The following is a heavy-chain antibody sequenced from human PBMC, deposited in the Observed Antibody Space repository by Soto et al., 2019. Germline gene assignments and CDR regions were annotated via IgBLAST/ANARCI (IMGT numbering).Heavy chain of an antibody. CDR3: ARRNCISTSCYANAFDI. CDR2: IIPIFGTA. V-gene: IGHV1-69*12. D-gene: IGHD2-2*01. Sequence: QVQLVQSGAGVKKPGSSVKVSCKASGGTFSSYAISWVRQAPGQGLEWMGGIIPIFGTANYAQKFQGRVTITAAESTSTAYMELSSLRSEDTAVYYCARRNCISTSCYANAFDIWGQGTMVTVSS. CDR1: GGTFSSYA. J-gene: IGHJ3*02.